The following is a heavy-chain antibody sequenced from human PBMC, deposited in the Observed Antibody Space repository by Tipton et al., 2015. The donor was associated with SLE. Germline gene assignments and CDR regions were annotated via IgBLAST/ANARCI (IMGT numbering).Heavy chain of an antibody. J-gene: IGHJ3*02. D-gene: IGHD3-16*01. CDR1: GYSISSGYY. CDR3: ARDRTQRGAFDI. Sequence: TLSLTCTVSGYSISSGYYWGWIRQPPGKGLEWIGSIYYSGSTYYNPSLKSRVTISVDTSKNQFSLKLSSVTAADTAVYYCARDRTQRGAFDIWGQGTMVTVSS. CDR2: IYYSGST. V-gene: IGHV4-38-2*02.